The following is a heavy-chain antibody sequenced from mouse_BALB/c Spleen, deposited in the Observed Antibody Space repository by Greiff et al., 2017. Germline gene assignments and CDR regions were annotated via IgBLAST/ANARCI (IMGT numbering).Heavy chain of an antibody. CDR2: INPDNGDI. J-gene: IGHJ2*01. CDR3: AITLAY. D-gene: IGHD1-3*01. CDR1: GYTFTEYT. Sequence: VQLKESGPELVKPGASVKISCKTSGYTFTEYTMHWVKQSHGKSLEWIGVINPDNGDINYNQKFKDKATLTIDKSSSTAYMELRSLTSEDSAVYYCAITLAYWGQGTTLTVSS. V-gene: IGHV1-18*01.